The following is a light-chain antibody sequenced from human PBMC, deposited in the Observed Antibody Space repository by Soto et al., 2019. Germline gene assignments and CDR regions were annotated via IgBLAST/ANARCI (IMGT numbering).Light chain of an antibody. CDR2: GAS. V-gene: IGKV1-12*01. Sequence: DIQMTQSPTSVSASVGDRVTITCRASQGISSWLAWYQQKPGKAPELLIHGASSLQSGVPSRFGGSGSGTDFTLTISSLQPEDFATYYCQQSYGTPQTFGQGTKVDIK. CDR1: QGISSW. CDR3: QQSYGTPQT. J-gene: IGKJ1*01.